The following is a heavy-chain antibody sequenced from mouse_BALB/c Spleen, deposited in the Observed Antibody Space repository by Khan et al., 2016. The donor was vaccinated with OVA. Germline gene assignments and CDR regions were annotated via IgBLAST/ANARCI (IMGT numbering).Heavy chain of an antibody. V-gene: IGHV5-6*01. J-gene: IGHJ3*01. CDR2: ISSGADYT. Sequence: EVELVESGGDLVKPGGSLKLSCAASGFTFSAYSMSWVRQTPDKRLEWVATISSGADYTYYPDGVKGRFTISRDKAKNTIYLQLSSLKTEDTAMYYCASHLTGSFAYWGQGTLVTVSA. CDR3: ASHLTGSFAY. D-gene: IGHD4-1*01. CDR1: GFTFSAYS.